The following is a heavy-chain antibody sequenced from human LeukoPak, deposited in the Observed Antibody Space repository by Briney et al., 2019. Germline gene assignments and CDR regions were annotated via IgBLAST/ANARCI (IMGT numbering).Heavy chain of an antibody. V-gene: IGHV3-74*01. CDR1: GFTFSSYW. CDR2: INSDGSST. CDR3: ARGKIYDFWSGYLQYYFDY. Sequence: GGSLRLSCAASGFTFSSYWMHWVRQAPGKGLVWVARINSDGSSTSYADSVKGRFTISRDNAKNTLYLQMNSLRAEDTAVYYCARGKIYDFWSGYLQYYFDYWGQVTLVTVSS. J-gene: IGHJ4*02. D-gene: IGHD3-3*01.